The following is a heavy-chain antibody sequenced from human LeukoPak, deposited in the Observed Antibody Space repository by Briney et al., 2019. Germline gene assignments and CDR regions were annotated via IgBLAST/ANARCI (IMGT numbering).Heavy chain of an antibody. D-gene: IGHD5-18*01. CDR2: MLDSENT. Sequence: TSETLSLTCSVPGGSFSSHFWSWIRQPPGKGLEWIGCMLDSENTKDNPYFQSRLSLSADTSKNQFSLRLTSVTAADTAVYYCATIKRGNIFGYFDFWGQGILVTVSP. J-gene: IGHJ4*02. CDR3: ATIKRGNIFGYFDF. V-gene: IGHV4-59*11. CDR1: GGSFSSHF.